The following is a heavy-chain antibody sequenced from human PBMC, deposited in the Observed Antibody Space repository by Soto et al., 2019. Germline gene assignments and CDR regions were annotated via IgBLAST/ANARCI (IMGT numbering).Heavy chain of an antibody. CDR2: ISYDGSNK. J-gene: IGHJ4*02. D-gene: IGHD5-18*01. CDR3: ATESITAMEPGRDY. V-gene: IGHV3-30*03. Sequence: QVQLVESGGGVVQPGRSLRLSCAASGFTFNNNGMHWVRQAPGKGLEWVAVISYDGSNKYYADSVKGRFTISRDNSKDTLYLQMNSLRGEDTAVYYCATESITAMEPGRDYWGQGTLVTVFS. CDR1: GFTFNNNG.